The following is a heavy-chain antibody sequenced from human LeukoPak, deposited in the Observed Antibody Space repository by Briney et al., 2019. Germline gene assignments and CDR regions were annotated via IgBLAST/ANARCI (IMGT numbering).Heavy chain of an antibody. D-gene: IGHD3-10*01. CDR3: ARKISGSLPW. CDR2: IDSNGETT. CDR1: GFTFSNAW. V-gene: IGHV3-74*01. Sequence: GGSLRLSCAASGFTFSNAWMSWVRQAPGKGLEWVGRIDSNGETTGYADAVKGRFTISRDNAKNTLYLQMNSLRAEDTAVYYCARKISGSLPWWGQGTQVTVSS. J-gene: IGHJ4*02.